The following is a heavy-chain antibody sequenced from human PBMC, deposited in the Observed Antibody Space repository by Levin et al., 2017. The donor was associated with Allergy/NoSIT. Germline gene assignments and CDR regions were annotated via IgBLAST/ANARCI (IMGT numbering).Heavy chain of an antibody. CDR2: IYYTGST. V-gene: IGHV4-39*07. CDR3: ATDSRGAQLGY. CDR1: GGSISSSGYY. J-gene: IGHJ4*02. D-gene: IGHD1-1*01. Sequence: PSETLSLTCTVSGGSISSSGYYWGWIRQPPGKGLEWIGSIYYTGSTFYNPSLESRVTMAVDTSKNQFSLKLSSVTAADTAVYYCATDSRGAQLGYWGQGTLVTVSS.